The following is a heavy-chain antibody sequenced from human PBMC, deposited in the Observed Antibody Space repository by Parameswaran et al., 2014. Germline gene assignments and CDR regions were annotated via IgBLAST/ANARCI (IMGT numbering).Heavy chain of an antibody. Sequence: VRQMPGKGLEWVANIKQDGSEKYYVDSVKGRFTISKDNSKNTLYLQMNSLRAEDTAVYYCAKVGRGGSYYPFYYYYGMDVWGQGTTVTVSS. D-gene: IGHD1-26*01. CDR2: IKQDGSEK. J-gene: IGHJ6*02. V-gene: IGHV3-7*03. CDR3: AKVGRGGSYYPFYYYYGMDV.